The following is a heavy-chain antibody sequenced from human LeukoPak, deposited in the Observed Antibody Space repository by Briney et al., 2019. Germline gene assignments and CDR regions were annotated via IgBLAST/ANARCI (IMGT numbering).Heavy chain of an antibody. J-gene: IGHJ4*02. CDR2: IRYDGSNK. CDR3: AKDITLSAAAGTIDY. D-gene: IGHD6-13*01. CDR1: GFTFSSYG. V-gene: IGHV3-30*02. Sequence: GGSLRLSCAASGFTFSSYGMHWVRQAPGKGLEWVALIRYDGSNKYYADSVKGRFTISRDNSKNTPYLQMNSLRAEDTAVYCCAKDITLSAAAGTIDYWGQGTLVTVSS.